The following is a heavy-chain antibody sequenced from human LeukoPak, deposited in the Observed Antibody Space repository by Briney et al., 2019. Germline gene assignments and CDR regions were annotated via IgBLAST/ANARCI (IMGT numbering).Heavy chain of an antibody. J-gene: IGHJ4*02. D-gene: IGHD1-1*01. CDR2: ISGSGGST. V-gene: IGHV3-23*01. CDR3: ASGWGTDYYFDY. CDR1: GFTFSRYA. Sequence: GGSLRLSCAASGFTFSRYAMSWVRQAPGKGREWVSAISGSGGSTYYADSLKGRFTISRDTHKNTLYLQMKSLRAEDTAVYYCASGWGTDYYFDYWGQGTLVTVSS.